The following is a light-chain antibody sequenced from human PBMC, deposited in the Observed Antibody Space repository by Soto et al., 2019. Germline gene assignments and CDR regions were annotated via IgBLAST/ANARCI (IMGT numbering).Light chain of an antibody. CDR2: DVN. CDR3: ISYAGSNKPA. Sequence: QSALTQPPSASGSPGQSVALSRSGTSSDVGGYNYVSWYQQHPGKAPKLMIYDVNKRPSGVPDRFSGSKSGNTASLTVSGLQAEDEADYYCISYAGSNKPAFGGGTKLTVL. V-gene: IGLV2-8*01. J-gene: IGLJ2*01. CDR1: SSDVGGYNY.